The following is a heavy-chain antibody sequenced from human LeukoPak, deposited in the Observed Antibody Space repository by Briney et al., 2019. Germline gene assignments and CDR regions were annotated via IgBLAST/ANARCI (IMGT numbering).Heavy chain of an antibody. CDR1: GFTFSSYE. CDR2: ISSSGSTI. D-gene: IGHD3-22*01. V-gene: IGHV3-48*03. Sequence: PGGSLRLSCAASGFTFSSYEMNWVRQAPGKGLEWVSYISSSGSTIYYADSVKGRFTISRDNAKNSLYLQMNSLRAEDTAVYYCARDSSGPGSVSWWGQGTLVTVSS. CDR3: ARDSSGPGSVSW. J-gene: IGHJ4*02.